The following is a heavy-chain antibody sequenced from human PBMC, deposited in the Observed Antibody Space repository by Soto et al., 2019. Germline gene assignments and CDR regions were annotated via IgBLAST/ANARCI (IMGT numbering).Heavy chain of an antibody. D-gene: IGHD3-10*01. Sequence: ASVKVSCKASGGTFSSYAISWVRQAPGQGLEWMGWISAYNGNTNYAQKLQGRVTMTTDTSTSTAYMELRSLRSDDTAVYYCAREVSGMGIDPWGQGTLVTVSS. CDR3: AREVSGMGIDP. V-gene: IGHV1-18*01. CDR2: ISAYNGNT. J-gene: IGHJ5*02. CDR1: GGTFSSYA.